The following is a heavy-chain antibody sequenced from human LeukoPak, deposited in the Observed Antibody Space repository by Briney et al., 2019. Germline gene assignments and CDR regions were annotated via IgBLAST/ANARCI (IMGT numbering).Heavy chain of an antibody. CDR3: ARGLGIAAAGNLCDY. J-gene: IGHJ4*02. CDR2: INHSGST. CDR1: GGSFSGYY. D-gene: IGHD6-13*01. V-gene: IGHV4-34*01. Sequence: PSETLSLTCAVYGGSFSGYYWSWIRQPPGKGLEWIGEINHSGSTNYNPSLKSRVTISVDTSKNQFSLKLSSVTAADTAVYYCARGLGIAAAGNLCDYWGQGTLVTVSS.